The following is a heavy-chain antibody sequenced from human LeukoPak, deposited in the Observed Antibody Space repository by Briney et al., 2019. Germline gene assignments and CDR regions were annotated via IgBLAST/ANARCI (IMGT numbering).Heavy chain of an antibody. D-gene: IGHD3-10*01. J-gene: IGHJ6*03. CDR1: GFTFRDYS. CDR2: ISTSGNYI. CDR3: ARGGFGELLSYYYYYMDV. V-gene: IGHV3-21*01. Sequence: KPGGSLRLSCAASGFTFRDYSMNWVRQAPGKGLEWVSYISTSGNYIYYADSVKGRFTISRDNAKNSLYLQMNSLRAEDTAVYYCARGGFGELLSYYYYYMDVWGKGTTVTVSS.